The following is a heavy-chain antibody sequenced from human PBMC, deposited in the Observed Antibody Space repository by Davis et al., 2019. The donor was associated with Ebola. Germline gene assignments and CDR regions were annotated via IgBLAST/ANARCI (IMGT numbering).Heavy chain of an antibody. Sequence: GGSLRLSCTASGFTFDDYAMHWVRQAPGKGLEWVSGLTWNSGNIRYADSVKGRFTISRDNAKNSLYLQMNSLRAEDTAVYYCARDQVGAWYYFDYWGQGTLVTVSS. CDR2: LTWNSGNI. V-gene: IGHV3-9*01. J-gene: IGHJ4*02. CDR3: ARDQVGAWYYFDY. CDR1: GFTFDDYA. D-gene: IGHD1-26*01.